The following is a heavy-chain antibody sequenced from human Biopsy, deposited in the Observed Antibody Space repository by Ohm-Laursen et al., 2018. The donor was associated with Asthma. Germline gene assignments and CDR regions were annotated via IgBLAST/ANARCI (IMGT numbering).Heavy chain of an antibody. Sequence: TLSLTCAVSGDSISSYYWSWIRQPPGKGLEWIAEINHSGSTNYNPSLKSRVTMSVDTSKNQLFLNLSSVTAADTAVYYCARAASTTVFWSGYSHNWFDPWGQGTLVTVSS. D-gene: IGHD3-3*01. CDR2: INHSGST. CDR3: ARAASTTVFWSGYSHNWFDP. V-gene: IGHV4-34*01. CDR1: GDSISSYY. J-gene: IGHJ5*02.